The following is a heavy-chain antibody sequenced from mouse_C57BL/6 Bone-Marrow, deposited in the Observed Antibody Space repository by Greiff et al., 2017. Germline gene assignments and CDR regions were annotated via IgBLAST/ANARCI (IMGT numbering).Heavy chain of an antibody. V-gene: IGHV1-64*01. CDR2: IHPNSGST. J-gene: IGHJ3*01. CDR3: ARWLRFAY. Sequence: QVQLQQPGAELVKPGASVKLSCKASGYTFTSSWMHWVKQRPGQGLEWIGMIHPNSGSTNYNEKFKSKATLTVDKSSSTAYMQRSILTSEDSAVXYCARWLRFAYWGQGTLVTVSA. D-gene: IGHD2-2*01. CDR1: GYTFTSSW.